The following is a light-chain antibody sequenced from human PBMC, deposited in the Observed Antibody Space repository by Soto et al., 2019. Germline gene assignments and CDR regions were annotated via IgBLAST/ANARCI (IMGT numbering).Light chain of an antibody. Sequence: QSALTQPASVSGSPGQSITISCTGTSSDVGAYNRVSWYQQHPGKAPKLMLYDVSNRPSTISNRFSGSKSGNTASLTVSGLQAEDEADYYCSSHASRSTLLFGGGTKLTVL. CDR1: SSDVGAYNR. CDR3: SSHASRSTLL. V-gene: IGLV2-14*03. CDR2: DVS. J-gene: IGLJ2*01.